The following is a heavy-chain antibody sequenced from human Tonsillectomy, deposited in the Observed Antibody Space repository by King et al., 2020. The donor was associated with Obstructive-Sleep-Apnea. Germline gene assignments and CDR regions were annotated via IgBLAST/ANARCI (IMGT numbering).Heavy chain of an antibody. CDR2: IYYSGST. V-gene: IGHV4-39*07. Sequence: QLQESGPGLVKPSETLSLTCTVSGGSISSSSYYWGWIRQPPGKGLEWIGSIYYSGSTYYNPSLKSRVTISIDTSKNQFSLKLSSVTAADTAVDYCAREKRSSGNYWGQGTLVTVSS. D-gene: IGHD6-13*01. CDR3: AREKRSSGNY. J-gene: IGHJ4*02. CDR1: GGSISSSSYY.